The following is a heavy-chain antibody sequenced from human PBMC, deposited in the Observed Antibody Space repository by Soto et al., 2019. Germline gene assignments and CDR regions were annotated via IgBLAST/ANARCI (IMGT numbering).Heavy chain of an antibody. Sequence: SVKVSCKASGGTFSSYAISWVRQAPGQGLEWMGGIIPIFGTANYAQKFQGRVTITADKSTSTAYMELSSLRSEDTAVYYCARDYGTGNPGRFDYWGQGTLVTVSS. J-gene: IGHJ4*02. V-gene: IGHV1-69*06. D-gene: IGHD1-1*01. CDR3: ARDYGTGNPGRFDY. CDR2: IIPIFGTA. CDR1: GGTFSSYA.